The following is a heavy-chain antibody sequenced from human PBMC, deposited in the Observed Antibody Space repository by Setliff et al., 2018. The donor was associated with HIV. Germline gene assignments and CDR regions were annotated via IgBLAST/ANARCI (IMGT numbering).Heavy chain of an antibody. V-gene: IGHV4-34*01. D-gene: IGHD1-7*01. CDR2: INHSGST. Sequence: KTSETLSLTCAVYGESVSGYYWSWIRQPPGKGLEWIGEINHSGSTNYNPSLKSRVTISVDTSKSQFSLKLTSVTAADTAVYYCARDRSNWNYGKNYMDVWGKGTTVTAP. CDR3: ARDRSNWNYGKNYMDV. J-gene: IGHJ6*03. CDR1: GESVSGYY.